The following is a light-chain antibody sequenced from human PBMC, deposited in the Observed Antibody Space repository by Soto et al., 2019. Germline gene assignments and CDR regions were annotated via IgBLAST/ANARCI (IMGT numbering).Light chain of an antibody. Sequence: VLTQYTGTLSLSPGERATLSCRASQSVASRNLAWYQQKSGQAPRLLIYGTSSRAVHTPDRFSGSGSGTDFTLTISGLEPEDFAVYYCQHFGNSLWTFGQGTKVAIK. V-gene: IGKV3-20*01. J-gene: IGKJ1*01. CDR3: QHFGNSLWT. CDR2: GTS. CDR1: QSVASRN.